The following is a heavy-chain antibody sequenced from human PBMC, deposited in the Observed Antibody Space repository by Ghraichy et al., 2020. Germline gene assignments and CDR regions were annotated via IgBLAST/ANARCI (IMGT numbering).Heavy chain of an antibody. Sequence: LSLTCAASGFTFSSYGMHWVRQAPGKGLEWVAVISYDGSNKYYADSVKGRFTISRDNSKNTLYLQMNSLRAEDTAVYYCAKDNRGSGWYYFDYWGQGTLVTVSS. CDR2: ISYDGSNK. CDR1: GFTFSSYG. J-gene: IGHJ4*02. V-gene: IGHV3-30*18. D-gene: IGHD6-19*01. CDR3: AKDNRGSGWYYFDY.